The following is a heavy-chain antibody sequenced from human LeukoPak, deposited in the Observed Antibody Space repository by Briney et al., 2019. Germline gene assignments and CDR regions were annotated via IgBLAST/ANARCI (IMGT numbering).Heavy chain of an antibody. CDR3: ARVDRIAVAGSYYFDY. J-gene: IGHJ4*02. D-gene: IGHD6-19*01. V-gene: IGHV4-34*01. CDR1: GGSFSGYY. CDR2: INHSGST. Sequence: SETLSLTCAVYGGSFSGYYWSWIRQPPGQGPEWIGEINHSGSTNHNPSLKSRVTISVDTSKNQFSLKLSSVTAADTAVYYCARVDRIAVAGSYYFDYWGQGTLVTVSS.